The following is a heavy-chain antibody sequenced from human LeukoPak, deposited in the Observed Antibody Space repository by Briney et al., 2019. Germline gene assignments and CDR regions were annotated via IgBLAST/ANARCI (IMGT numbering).Heavy chain of an antibody. CDR1: GGSISSSNYY. J-gene: IGHJ5*02. CDR2: IYYSGNT. V-gene: IGHV4-39*01. Sequence: SETLSLTCTVSGGSISSSNYYWGWIRQSPGKGLEWIGSIYYSGNTYYNPSLKGRVTISVDTSENQFSLILSSVTAADTAVYYCARTIPPRWWFDPWGQGTLVTVSS. D-gene: IGHD2-21*01. CDR3: ARTIPPRWWFDP.